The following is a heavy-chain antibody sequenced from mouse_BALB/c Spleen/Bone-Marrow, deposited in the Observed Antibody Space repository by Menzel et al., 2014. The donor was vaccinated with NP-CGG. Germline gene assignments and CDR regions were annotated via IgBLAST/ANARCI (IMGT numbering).Heavy chain of an antibody. Sequence: EVKLMESGAELVKPGASVKLSCTASGFNIKDTYMHWVKQRPGQGLEWIGRIDPANSNTKYDPKFQGKTTITADTSSNTAYLQLSSLTSEDTAVYYGSSYAMDYWGQGTSVTVSS. CDR3: SSYAMDY. V-gene: IGHV14-3*02. CDR2: IDPANSNT. J-gene: IGHJ4*01. CDR1: GFNIKDTY.